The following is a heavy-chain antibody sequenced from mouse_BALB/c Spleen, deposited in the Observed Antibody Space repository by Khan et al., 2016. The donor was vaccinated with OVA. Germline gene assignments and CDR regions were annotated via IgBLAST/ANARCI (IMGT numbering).Heavy chain of an antibody. CDR1: GYSITSDYA. D-gene: IGHD1-3*01. V-gene: IGHV3-2*02. J-gene: IGHJ4*01. Sequence: EVQLQESGPGLVKPSQFLSLTCTVTGYSITSDYAWNWIRQFPGNKLEWMGYISSSGSTNYNPALKSRISITRDTSKNQFFLQLNSVTTEDTATYYCAREGSRYNYAMDYWGQGTSVTVSS. CDR2: ISSSGST. CDR3: AREGSRYNYAMDY.